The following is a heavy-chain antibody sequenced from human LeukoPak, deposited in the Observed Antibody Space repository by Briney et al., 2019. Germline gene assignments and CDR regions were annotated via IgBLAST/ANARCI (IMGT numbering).Heavy chain of an antibody. V-gene: IGHV4-39*07. CDR3: ARAGGYALIDY. CDR1: GASMSNYY. D-gene: IGHD2-2*01. J-gene: IGHJ4*02. Sequence: SETPSPTCNVSGASMSNYYWVWIRQPPGKGVEGVVSIYHSGTTYNGSTYYNPSLKTRVTTSLDTSKNQFSLKAGSMTAAETAVYYCARAGGYALIDYWGQGTMVTVPS. CDR2: IYHSGTTYNGST.